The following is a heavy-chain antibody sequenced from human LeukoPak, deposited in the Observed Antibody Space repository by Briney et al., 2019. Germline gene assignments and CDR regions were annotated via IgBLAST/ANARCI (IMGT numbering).Heavy chain of an antibody. D-gene: IGHD2-8*01. Sequence: ASVKVSCKASGYTFTGYYMHWVRQAPGQGLEWMGIINPSGGSTSYAQKFQGRVTMTRDTSTSTVYMELSSLRSEDTAVYYCARASGAGGMLYGPDYWGQGTLVTVSS. J-gene: IGHJ4*02. V-gene: IGHV1-46*01. CDR1: GYTFTGYY. CDR3: ARASGAGGMLYGPDY. CDR2: INPSGGST.